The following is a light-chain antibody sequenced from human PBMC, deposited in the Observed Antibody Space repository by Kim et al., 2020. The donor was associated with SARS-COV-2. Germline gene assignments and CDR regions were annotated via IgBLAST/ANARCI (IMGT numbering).Light chain of an antibody. V-gene: IGLV3-1*01. CDR1: KFGDKY. CDR3: QAWDSSTAV. CDR2: QVS. Sequence: VCTEQTASLTCSGDKFGDKYACWYQQKPGQAPVLVIYQVSKRPSGIPERFSGSNSGNTATLTISGTQAMDEADYYCQAWDSSTAVFGGGTQLTVL. J-gene: IGLJ3*02.